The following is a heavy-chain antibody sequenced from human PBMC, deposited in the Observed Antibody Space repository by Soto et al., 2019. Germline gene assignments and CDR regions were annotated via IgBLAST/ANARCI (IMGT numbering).Heavy chain of an antibody. CDR3: ATQSVLLWFGELRDYYYGMDV. CDR1: GYTFTGYY. J-gene: IGHJ6*02. V-gene: IGHV1-2*02. Sequence: ASVKVSCKASGYTFTGYYMHWVRQAPGQGLEWMGWINPNSGGTNYAQKVQGRVTMTRDTSISTAYMELSRLRSDDTAVYYCATQSVLLWFGELRDYYYGMDVWGQGTTVTVSS. D-gene: IGHD3-10*01. CDR2: INPNSGGT.